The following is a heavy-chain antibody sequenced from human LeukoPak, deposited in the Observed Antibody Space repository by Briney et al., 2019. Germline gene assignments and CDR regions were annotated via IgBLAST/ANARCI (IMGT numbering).Heavy chain of an antibody. V-gene: IGHV3-74*01. Sequence: GGSLRLSCEASGFTFSNYWMHWVRQVPGKGLVWVSRINSDESRTNYADSVEGRFTISRDNAKNSLYLQMNSLRAEDTAVYYCARVWHYYDSSGYPHYYGMDVWGQGTTVTVSS. J-gene: IGHJ6*02. CDR2: INSDESRT. CDR1: GFTFSNYW. D-gene: IGHD3-22*01. CDR3: ARVWHYYDSSGYPHYYGMDV.